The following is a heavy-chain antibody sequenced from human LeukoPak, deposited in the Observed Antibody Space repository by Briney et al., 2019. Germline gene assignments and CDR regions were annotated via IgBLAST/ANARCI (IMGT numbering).Heavy chain of an antibody. J-gene: IGHJ4*02. D-gene: IGHD3-22*01. CDR3: STTYYYDSSEGY. CDR1: GVTLSPYA. CDR2: ISYDGSNT. V-gene: IGHV3-30*04. Sequence: GGSLRLSCAASGVTLSPYAVHWVRQAPGKGLEWVGVISYDGSNTYYADSVKGRFTISRDNSKNTLYLQMNSLRVEDTAVYYCSTTYYYDSSEGYWGQGTLVTVSS.